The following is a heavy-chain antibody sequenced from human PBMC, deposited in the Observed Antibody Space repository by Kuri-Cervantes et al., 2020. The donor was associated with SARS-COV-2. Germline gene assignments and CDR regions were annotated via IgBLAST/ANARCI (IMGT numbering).Heavy chain of an antibody. CDR1: GFTLSSYW. V-gene: IGHV3-7*05. J-gene: IGHJ4*02. CDR3: ARFGIRITIFGVPKGFDY. CDR2: IKQDGSEK. D-gene: IGHD3-3*01. Sequence: ETLSLTCAASGFTLSSYWMSWVRQAPGKGLEWVANIKQDGSEKYYVDSVKGRFTISRDNAKNSLYLQMNSLRAEDTAVYYCARFGIRITIFGVPKGFDYWGQGTLVTVSS.